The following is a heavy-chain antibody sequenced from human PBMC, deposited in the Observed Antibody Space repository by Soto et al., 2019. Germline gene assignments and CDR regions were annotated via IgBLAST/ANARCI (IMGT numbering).Heavy chain of an antibody. J-gene: IGHJ6*02. D-gene: IGHD2-2*01. CDR1: GGSISSYY. CDR2: IYYSGST. Sequence: QVQLQESGPGLVKPSETLSLTCTVSGGSISSYYWSWIRQPPGKGLEWIGYIYYSGSTNYNPSLKSRVTISVDPSKNQFSLKLSSVTAADTAVYYCARVRDYCSSTSCQMGDYYYYGMDVWGQGTTVTVSS. CDR3: ARVRDYCSSTSCQMGDYYYYGMDV. V-gene: IGHV4-59*01.